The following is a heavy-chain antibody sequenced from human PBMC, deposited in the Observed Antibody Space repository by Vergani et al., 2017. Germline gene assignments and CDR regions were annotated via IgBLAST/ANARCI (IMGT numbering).Heavy chain of an antibody. CDR2: ISAYNGNT. J-gene: IGHJ6*02. CDR1: GYTFTSYG. V-gene: IGHV1-18*01. Sequence: QVQLVQSGAEVKKPGASVKVSCKASGYTFTSYGISWVRQAPGQGLEWMGWISAYNGNTNYAQKLQGRVTMTTDTSTSTAYMELRSLGSDDTAVYYCARDRFGVGSTTTDYYYYDGMDVWGQGTTVTVSS. CDR3: ARDRFGVGSTTTDYYYYDGMDV. D-gene: IGHD1-26*01.